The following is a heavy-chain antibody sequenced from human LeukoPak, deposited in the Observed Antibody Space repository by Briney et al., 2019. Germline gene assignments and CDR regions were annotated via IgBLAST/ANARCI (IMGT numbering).Heavy chain of an antibody. CDR1: GYSFTSYW. D-gene: IGHD2-2*02. Sequence: GESLKISCKGSGYSFTSYWIGWVRQMPGKGLEWMGIIYPGDSDTRYSPSFQGQVTISADKSISTAYLQWSSLEVSDTAMYYCARVSHCSSTSCYTTYYYYGMDVWGQGTTVTVSS. V-gene: IGHV5-51*01. J-gene: IGHJ6*02. CDR3: ARVSHCSSTSCYTTYYYYGMDV. CDR2: IYPGDSDT.